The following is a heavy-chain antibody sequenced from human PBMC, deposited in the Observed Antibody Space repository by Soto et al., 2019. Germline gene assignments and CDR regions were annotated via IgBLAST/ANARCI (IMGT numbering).Heavy chain of an antibody. Sequence: DVRLAESGGGLVQPGGSLRLSCTTSGFSFPSLAMPWVRQAPGKGLEWVATISGSDGKTYYADSVKGRFSISRDTSRNTLYLQMNSLRADDTAIYYCAKWRYRDYWGQGPRVTVSS. V-gene: IGHV3-23*04. CDR2: ISGSDGKT. J-gene: IGHJ4*02. CDR1: GFSFPSLA. CDR3: AKWRYRDY. D-gene: IGHD1-1*01.